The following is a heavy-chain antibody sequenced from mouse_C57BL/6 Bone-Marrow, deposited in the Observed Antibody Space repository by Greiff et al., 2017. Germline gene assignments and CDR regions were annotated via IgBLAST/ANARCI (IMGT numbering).Heavy chain of an antibody. CDR1: GFSLSTFGMG. D-gene: IGHD1-1*01. Sequence: VKLVESGPGILQPSQTLSLTCSFSGFSLSTFGMGVGWIRQPSGKGLEWLAHIWWDDDKYYNPALKSRLTISKDTSKNQEFLKIANVDTADTATYDCARIAPYGSSYNYWGQGTTLTVSS. V-gene: IGHV8-8*01. J-gene: IGHJ2*01. CDR3: ARIAPYGSSYNY. CDR2: IWWDDDK.